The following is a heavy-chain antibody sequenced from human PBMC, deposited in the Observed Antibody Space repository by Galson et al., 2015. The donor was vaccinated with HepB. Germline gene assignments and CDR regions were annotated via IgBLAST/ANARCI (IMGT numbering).Heavy chain of an antibody. CDR1: GTMSGVTFVHAW. CDR3: TVQSYDVSNGYYLFNY. V-gene: IGHV3-15*07. CDR2: IKSRGGGGTT. D-gene: IGHD3-3*01. J-gene: IGHJ4*02. Sequence: SLRLSCAASGTMSGVTFVHAWMNWVRQAPGKGLEWVGRIKSRGGGGTTDYAAPVKGRFTISRDDSRNMSYLQMTGLKTEDTAVYYCTVQSYDVSNGYYLFNYWGQGTLFTVSS.